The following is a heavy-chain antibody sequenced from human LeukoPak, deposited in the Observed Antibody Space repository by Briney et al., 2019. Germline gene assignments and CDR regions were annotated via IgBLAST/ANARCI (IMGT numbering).Heavy chain of an antibody. D-gene: IGHD6-6*01. Sequence: GGSLRLSCGASGFXFSNAWMSWVRQAPGKGLEWVGLIKSKTDGGTTDYAAPVKGRFTISRDDSRNTLSLQMNSLKTEDTAVHYCTALYSSSSYYWGQGTLVTVTS. J-gene: IGHJ4*02. V-gene: IGHV3-15*01. CDR1: GFXFSNAW. CDR3: TALYSSSSYY. CDR2: IKSKTDGGTT.